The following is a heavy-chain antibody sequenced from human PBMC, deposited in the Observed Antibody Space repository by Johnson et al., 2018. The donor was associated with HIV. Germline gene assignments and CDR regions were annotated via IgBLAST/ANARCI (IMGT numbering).Heavy chain of an antibody. V-gene: IGHV3-20*04. CDR3: AREHYDSSSYSVFDAFDI. CDR1: GFTFDDYG. J-gene: IGHJ3*02. CDR2: INWNGGST. Sequence: VQLVESGGGVVRPGGSLRLSCAASGFTFDDYGMSWVRQVTGKGLEWVSGINWNGGSTGYADSVKGRFTISRDNAKNSQYLQMNSLRAEDTALYYCAREHYDSSSYSVFDAFDIWGQGTMVTVSS. D-gene: IGHD3-22*01.